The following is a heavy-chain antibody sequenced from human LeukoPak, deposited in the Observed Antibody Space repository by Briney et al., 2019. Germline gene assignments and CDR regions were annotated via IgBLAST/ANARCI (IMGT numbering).Heavy chain of an antibody. V-gene: IGHV3-21*01. J-gene: IGHJ4*02. D-gene: IGHD4-17*01. Sequence: GGSLRLSCAASGFTFSSYSMNWVRQAPGKGLEWGSSISSSISYIYYADSVKGRFTISRDNAKDSLYLQMNSLRVEDTAVYYCARNYGDYYFDYWGQGTLVTVSS. CDR1: GFTFSSYS. CDR3: ARNYGDYYFDY. CDR2: ISSSISYI.